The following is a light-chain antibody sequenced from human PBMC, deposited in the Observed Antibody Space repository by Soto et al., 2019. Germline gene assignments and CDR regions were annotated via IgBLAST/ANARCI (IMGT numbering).Light chain of an antibody. CDR3: HQYGISPPT. Sequence: EVVLTQSPGTLSLSPGEGATLSCRASQSVSGSDLAWYQQKPGQAPRLLISGVSNRATGTPDRFSGSGSGTDFTLTISSLEPEDFAVFYCHQYGISPPTFGPGTKVEI. J-gene: IGKJ1*01. CDR1: QSVSGSD. V-gene: IGKV3-20*01. CDR2: GVS.